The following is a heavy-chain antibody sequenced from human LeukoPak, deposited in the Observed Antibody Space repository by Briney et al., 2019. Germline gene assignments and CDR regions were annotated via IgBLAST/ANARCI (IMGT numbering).Heavy chain of an antibody. V-gene: IGHV3-23*01. CDR1: GFTFSSYA. CDR3: AKGTGYSSGWAFDY. Sequence: GGSLRLSCAASGFTFSSYAMSRVRQAPGKGLEWVSAISGSGDSTYYADSVKGRFTISRDNSKNTLYLQMNSLRAEDTAVYYCAKGTGYSSGWAFDYWGQGTLVTVSS. CDR2: ISGSGDST. J-gene: IGHJ4*02. D-gene: IGHD6-19*01.